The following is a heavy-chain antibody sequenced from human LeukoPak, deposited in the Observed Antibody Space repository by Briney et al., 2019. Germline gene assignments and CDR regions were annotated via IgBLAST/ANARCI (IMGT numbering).Heavy chain of an antibody. V-gene: IGHV4-39*01. CDR3: ARHHVLWFGELFWHNWFDP. CDR2: IYYSGST. CDR1: GGSISSSSYC. Sequence: PSETLSLTCTVSGGSISSSSYCWGWIRQPPGKGLEWIGSIYYSGSTYYNPSLKSRVTISVDTSKNQFSLKLSSVTAADTAVYYCARHHVLWFGELFWHNWFDPWGQGTLVTVSS. J-gene: IGHJ5*02. D-gene: IGHD3-10*01.